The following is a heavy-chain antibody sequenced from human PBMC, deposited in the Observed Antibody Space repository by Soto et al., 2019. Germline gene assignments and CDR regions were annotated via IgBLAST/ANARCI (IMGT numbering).Heavy chain of an antibody. J-gene: IGHJ4*02. CDR3: ARRIAAAWGFDF. Sequence: GGSLRLSCAASGFTFSSSEMNWVRQAPGKALEWVSSISSSGRAIHYADSVKGRFTISRDNANNSLYLQMNSLRAEDTAVYYCARRIAAAWGFDFWGQGTLVTVS. D-gene: IGHD6-13*01. CDR2: ISSSGRAI. CDR1: GFTFSSSE. V-gene: IGHV3-48*03.